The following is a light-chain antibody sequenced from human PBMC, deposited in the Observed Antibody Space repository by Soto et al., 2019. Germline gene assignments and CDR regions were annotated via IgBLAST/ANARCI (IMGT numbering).Light chain of an antibody. V-gene: IGKV3-11*01. CDR1: QRVSSY. CDR3: QQRSNWWT. CDR2: DAS. Sequence: IVLTQSPATLSLSPGERATLSCRASQRVSSYLAWYQQKPGQAPRLLIYDASNRATGIPARFSGSGSGTDFTLTISSLEPEDFAVYYCQQRSNWWTFGQGTKVEFK. J-gene: IGKJ1*01.